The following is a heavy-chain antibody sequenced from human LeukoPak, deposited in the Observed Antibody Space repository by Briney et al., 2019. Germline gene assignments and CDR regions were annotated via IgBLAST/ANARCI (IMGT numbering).Heavy chain of an antibody. Sequence: SETLSLTCTVSGGSISSYYWSWIRQPAGKGLEWIGRIYTSGSTNYNPSLKSRVTMSVDTSKNQFSLKLSSVTAADTAVYYCARESGFIVVVTARHFDYWGQGTLVTVSS. CDR1: GGSISSYY. D-gene: IGHD2-21*02. CDR3: ARESGFIVVVTARHFDY. CDR2: IYTSGST. V-gene: IGHV4-4*07. J-gene: IGHJ4*02.